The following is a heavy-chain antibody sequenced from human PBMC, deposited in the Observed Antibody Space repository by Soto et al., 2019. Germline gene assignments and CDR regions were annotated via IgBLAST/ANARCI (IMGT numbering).Heavy chain of an antibody. D-gene: IGHD2-2*01. V-gene: IGHV4-39*01. Sequence: PSETLSLTCTVSGDSISSSSYYWGWIRQPPGKGLEWIGNIYYSGSTYYNPSLKSRVTISVDTSKNQFSLKLSSVTAADTVLYYCARQAYCFTPSCSQFNYWGQGTLVTVSS. J-gene: IGHJ4*02. CDR1: GDSISSSSYY. CDR3: ARQAYCFTPSCSQFNY. CDR2: IYYSGST.